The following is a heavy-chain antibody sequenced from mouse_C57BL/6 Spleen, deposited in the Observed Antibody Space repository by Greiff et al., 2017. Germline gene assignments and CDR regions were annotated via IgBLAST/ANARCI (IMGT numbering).Heavy chain of an antibody. J-gene: IGHJ4*01. CDR2: IYPGDGDT. Sequence: VQLQQSGAELVKPGASVKISCKASGYAFSSYWMNWVKQRPGKGLEWIGQIYPGDGDTNYNGKFKGKATLTADKSSSTAYMQLSSLTSEDSAVDFCARGWIVYSAMDYWGQGTSVTVSS. CDR3: ARGWIVYSAMDY. CDR1: GYAFSSYW. V-gene: IGHV1-80*01. D-gene: IGHD2-10*02.